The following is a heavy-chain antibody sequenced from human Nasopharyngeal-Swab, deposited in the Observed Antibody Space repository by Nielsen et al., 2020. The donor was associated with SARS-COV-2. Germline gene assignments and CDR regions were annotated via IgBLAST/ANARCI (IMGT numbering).Heavy chain of an antibody. CDR1: GFTFSNAW. Sequence: GSLRLSCAASGFTFSNAWMNWVRQAPGKGLEWVGRIKSKTDGGTTDYAAPVKGRFTISRDDSKNTLYLQMNSLKTEDTAVYYCTALVVAATHDAFDIWGQGTMVTVSS. D-gene: IGHD2-15*01. J-gene: IGHJ3*02. CDR3: TALVVAATHDAFDI. CDR2: IKSKTDGGTT. V-gene: IGHV3-15*07.